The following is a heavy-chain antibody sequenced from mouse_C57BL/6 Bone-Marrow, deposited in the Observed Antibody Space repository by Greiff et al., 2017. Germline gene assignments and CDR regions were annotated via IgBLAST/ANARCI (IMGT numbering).Heavy chain of an antibody. CDR2: INPSNGGT. CDR1: GYTFTSYW. V-gene: IGHV1-53*01. J-gene: IGHJ2*01. D-gene: IGHD1-1*01. CDR3: ARGDLYYGSSYDY. Sequence: QVHVKQPGTELVKPGASVKLSCKASGYTFTSYWMHWVKQRPGQGLEWIGNINPSNGGTNYNEKFKSKATLTVDKSSSTAYMQLSSLTSEDSAVYYCARGDLYYGSSYDYWGQGTTLTVSS.